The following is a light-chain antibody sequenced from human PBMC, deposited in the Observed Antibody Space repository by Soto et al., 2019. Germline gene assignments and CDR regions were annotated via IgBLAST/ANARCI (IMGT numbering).Light chain of an antibody. Sequence: ERVMTKSPATLSASPGERVTLSCRASQSVASSVAWYQQKPGQAPRLILYGASTRATGFPARFSGSGSGTEFTLTISSLQSEDFAVYLCQQYHYWPITFGQGTRLDIK. CDR1: QSVASS. V-gene: IGKV3-15*01. CDR2: GAS. J-gene: IGKJ5*01. CDR3: QQYHYWPIT.